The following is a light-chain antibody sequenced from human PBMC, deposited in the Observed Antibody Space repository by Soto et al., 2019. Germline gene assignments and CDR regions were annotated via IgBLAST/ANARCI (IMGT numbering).Light chain of an antibody. CDR3: SSCTSSSTLV. J-gene: IGLJ1*01. V-gene: IGLV2-14*01. CDR1: SSDVGTYNY. CDR2: EVS. Sequence: QSVLTQPASVSGSPGQSITISCTGTSSDVGTYNYVSWYQQHPGKAPKLIIYEVSNRPSGVSNRFSGSKSGNTASLTISGLQAEDEADYYCSSCTSSSTLVFGTGTKVTVL.